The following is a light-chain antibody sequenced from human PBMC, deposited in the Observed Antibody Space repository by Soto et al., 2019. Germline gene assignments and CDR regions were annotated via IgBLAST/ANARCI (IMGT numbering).Light chain of an antibody. Sequence: DIQMTQSPSTLSGSVGDRVSITCRASQNIDSYLNWYQQKPGQAPKXLIYAASRLQSGVPSRFSGSGSGTDLTITISNLQPEDFETYYCQQSYGTPITFGQGTRLENK. J-gene: IGKJ5*01. CDR1: QNIDSY. CDR2: AAS. CDR3: QQSYGTPIT. V-gene: IGKV1-39*01.